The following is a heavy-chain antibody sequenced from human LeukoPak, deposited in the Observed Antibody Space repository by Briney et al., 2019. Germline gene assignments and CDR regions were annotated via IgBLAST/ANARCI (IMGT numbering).Heavy chain of an antibody. CDR3: ARGRRW. V-gene: IGHV4-34*01. D-gene: IGHD5-24*01. J-gene: IGHJ4*02. Sequence: YPSETLSPTFAVDSGSFSGNYWTWTRHPPGKGLESIGEINDSGSINYNPALKTRVTISVDTSKVQVSLTLTSVTAGDTAGYCGARGRRWWGPGTLVTVSS. CDR2: INDSGSI. CDR1: SGSFSGNY.